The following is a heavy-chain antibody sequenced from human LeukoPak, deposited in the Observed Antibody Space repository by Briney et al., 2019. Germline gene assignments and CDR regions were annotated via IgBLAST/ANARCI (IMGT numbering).Heavy chain of an antibody. CDR2: IYHSGST. Sequence: SETRSLTCAVSGGAISSGGYSWSWIRQPPGKGLEWIGYIYHSGSTYYNPSLKSRVTVSVDRSKNQFSLKLSSVTAADTAVYYCARGKGDYYYYGMDVWGQGTTVTVSS. V-gene: IGHV4-30-2*01. CDR3: ARGKGDYYYYGMDV. J-gene: IGHJ6*02. CDR1: GGAISSGGYS.